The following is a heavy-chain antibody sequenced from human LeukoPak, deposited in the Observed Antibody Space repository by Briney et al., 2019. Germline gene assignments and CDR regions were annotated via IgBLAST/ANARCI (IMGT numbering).Heavy chain of an antibody. CDR1: GYTFTSYG. J-gene: IGHJ6*03. CDR3: ARDYCSSTSCPSMDV. CDR2: FSAYNGNT. D-gene: IGHD2-2*01. V-gene: IGHV1-18*01. Sequence: ASVKVSCKAFGYTFTSYGISWVRQAPGQGLEWMGWFSAYNGNTNYAQKLQGRVTMTTDTSTSTAYMELRSLRSDDTAVYYCARDYCSSTSCPSMDVWGKGTTVTVSS.